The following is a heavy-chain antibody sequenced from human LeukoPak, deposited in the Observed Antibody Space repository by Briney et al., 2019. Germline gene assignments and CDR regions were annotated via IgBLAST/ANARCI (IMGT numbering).Heavy chain of an antibody. CDR3: AKGTGRYSSPNMDV. D-gene: IGHD6-13*01. CDR1: GFTFSSYG. J-gene: IGHJ6*03. Sequence: PGGSLRLSCAASGFTFSSYGMHWVRQAPGKGLEWVEFIRYDGSNKYYADSVKGRFTISRDNSKNTLYLQMNSLRAEDTAVYYCAKGTGRYSSPNMDVWGKGTTVTISS. CDR2: IRYDGSNK. V-gene: IGHV3-30*02.